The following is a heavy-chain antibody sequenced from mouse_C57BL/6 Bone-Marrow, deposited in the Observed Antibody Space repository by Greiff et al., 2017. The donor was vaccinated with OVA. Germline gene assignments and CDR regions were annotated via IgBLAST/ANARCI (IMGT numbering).Heavy chain of an antibody. CDR1: GYTFTDYY. D-gene: IGHD2-3*01. J-gene: IGHJ1*03. CDR3: ARANGYYLYWYFDV. V-gene: IGHV1-26*01. CDR2: INPNNGGT. Sequence: EVQLQQSGPELVKPGASVKISCKASGYTFTDYYMNWVKQSHGKSLEWIGDINPNNGGTSYNQKFKGKATLTVDKSSSTAYMELRSLTSEDSAVYYCARANGYYLYWYFDVWGTGTTVTVSS.